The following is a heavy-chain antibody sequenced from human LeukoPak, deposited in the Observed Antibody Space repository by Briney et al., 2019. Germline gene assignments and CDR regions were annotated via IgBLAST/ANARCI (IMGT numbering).Heavy chain of an antibody. CDR1: GGSISSSNW. J-gene: IGHJ4*02. Sequence: SGTLSLTCAVSGGSISSSNWWSWVRQPPGKGLEWIGEIYHSGSTNYNPSLKSRVTISVDKSKNQFSLKLSSVTAADTAMYYCASTMVQKYYFDYWGQGTLVTVPS. CDR3: ASTMVQKYYFDY. D-gene: IGHD3-10*01. CDR2: IYHSGST. V-gene: IGHV4-4*02.